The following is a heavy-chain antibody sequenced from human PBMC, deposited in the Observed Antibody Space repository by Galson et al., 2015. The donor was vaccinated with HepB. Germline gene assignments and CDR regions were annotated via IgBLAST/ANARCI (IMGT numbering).Heavy chain of an antibody. V-gene: IGHV3-23*01. CDR2: ISGSGGST. Sequence: SLRLSCAASGFTFSSYAMSWVRQAPGKGLEWVSAISGSGGSTYYADSVKGRFTISRDNSKNTLYLQMNSLRAEDTAVYYCAKGDYSGSYYKTPPSFDYWGQGTLVTVSS. D-gene: IGHD3-10*01. CDR3: AKGDYSGSYYKTPPSFDY. J-gene: IGHJ4*02. CDR1: GFTFSSYA.